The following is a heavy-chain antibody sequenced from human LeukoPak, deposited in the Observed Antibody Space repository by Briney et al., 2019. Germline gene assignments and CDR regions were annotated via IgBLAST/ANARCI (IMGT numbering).Heavy chain of an antibody. D-gene: IGHD3-16*02. CDR3: AKRGGDIGEFYYYYYYMDV. CDR2: ISGSGGST. CDR1: GFTFSSYA. Sequence: PGGSLRLSCAASGFTFSSYAMSWVRQAPGKGLEWVSAISGSGGSTYYADSVKGRFTISRDNSKNTLYLQMNSLRAEDTAVYYCAKRGGDIGEFYYYYYYMDVWGKGTTVTVSS. V-gene: IGHV3-23*01. J-gene: IGHJ6*03.